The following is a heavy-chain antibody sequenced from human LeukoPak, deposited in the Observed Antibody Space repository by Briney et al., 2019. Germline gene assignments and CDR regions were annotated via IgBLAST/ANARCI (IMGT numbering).Heavy chain of an antibody. CDR3: ATSITMVRGVIITYWAFDI. J-gene: IGHJ3*02. D-gene: IGHD3-10*01. V-gene: IGHV3-23*01. Sequence: GALRLSCAASGFTFSSYAMSWVRQAPGKGLEWVSAISGSGGSTYYADSVKGRFTISRDNSKNTLYLQMNSLRAEDTAVYYCATSITMVRGVIITYWAFDIWGQGTMVTVSS. CDR1: GFTFSSYA. CDR2: ISGSGGST.